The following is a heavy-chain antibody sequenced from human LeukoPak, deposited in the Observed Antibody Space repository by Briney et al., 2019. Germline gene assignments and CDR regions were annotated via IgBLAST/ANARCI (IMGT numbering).Heavy chain of an antibody. J-gene: IGHJ6*03. D-gene: IGHD1-26*01. Sequence: PGGSLRLSCTASGFTFSSYDISWVRQAPGKGLEWVSAITGSGGSTYYADSVQGRFTISRDNSRNTLYLQRNSLRAEDTAVYYCAPWEPRGHYYMDVWGKGTTVTVSS. V-gene: IGHV3-23*01. CDR3: APWEPRGHYYMDV. CDR1: GFTFSSYD. CDR2: ITGSGGST.